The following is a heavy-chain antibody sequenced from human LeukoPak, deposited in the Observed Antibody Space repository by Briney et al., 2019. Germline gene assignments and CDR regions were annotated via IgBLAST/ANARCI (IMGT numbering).Heavy chain of an antibody. CDR3: ARGENFRPTDDVIDY. CDR2: MNPNSGNT. J-gene: IGHJ4*02. D-gene: IGHD4-11*01. V-gene: IGHV1-8*01. CDR1: GYAFTSYD. Sequence: AASVKVSCKASGYAFTSYDINWVRQATGQGLEWMGWMNPNSGNTGYAQKFQGRVTMTRNTSISTAYMELSSLRSEDTAVYYCARGENFRPTDDVIDYWGQGTLVTVSS.